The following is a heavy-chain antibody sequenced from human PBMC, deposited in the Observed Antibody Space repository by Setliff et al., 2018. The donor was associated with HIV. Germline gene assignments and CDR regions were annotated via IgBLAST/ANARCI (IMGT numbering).Heavy chain of an antibody. J-gene: IGHJ5*01. D-gene: IGHD2-2*01. CDR3: ARGAYRFDS. CDR1: GGSFTAYY. V-gene: IGHV4-34*01. CDR2: IHHGGST. Sequence: PSETLSLTCAAYGGSFTAYYWTWIRQPPGKGLEWIGEIHHGGSTNYMPSLKNRVTISVDTSKNQFSLTLRSLTAADTAVYYCARGAYRFDSWGQGNLVTVSS.